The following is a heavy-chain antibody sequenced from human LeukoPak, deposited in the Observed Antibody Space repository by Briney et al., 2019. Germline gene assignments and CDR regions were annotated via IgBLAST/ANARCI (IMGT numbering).Heavy chain of an antibody. CDR1: GGSFSGYY. Sequence: PSETLSLTCAVYGGSFSGYYWSWIRQPPGKGLEWIGEINHSGSTNYNPSLKSRVTISVDTSKNQFSLKLSSVTAADTAVYYCARVRRYYGSGSIWFDPWGQGTLVTVSS. V-gene: IGHV4-34*01. CDR3: ARVRRYYGSGSIWFDP. D-gene: IGHD3-10*01. J-gene: IGHJ5*02. CDR2: INHSGST.